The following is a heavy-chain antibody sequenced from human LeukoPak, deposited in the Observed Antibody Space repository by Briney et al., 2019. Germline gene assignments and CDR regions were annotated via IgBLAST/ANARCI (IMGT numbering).Heavy chain of an antibody. D-gene: IGHD3-9*01. CDR2: ISSSSSTI. CDR3: ARDPVLRYFDWWGPFDY. CDR1: GFTFSSYS. Sequence: GGSLRLSCAASGFTFSSYSMNWVRQAPGKGLEWVSYISSSSSTIYYADPVKGRFTISRDNAKNSLYLQVNSLRAEDTAVYYCARDPVLRYFDWWGPFDYWGQGTLVTVSS. V-gene: IGHV3-48*01. J-gene: IGHJ4*02.